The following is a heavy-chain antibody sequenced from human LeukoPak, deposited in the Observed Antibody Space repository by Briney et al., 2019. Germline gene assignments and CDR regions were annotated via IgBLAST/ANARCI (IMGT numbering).Heavy chain of an antibody. Sequence: TSQTLSLTCTVSGGSISSGGYYWSWIRQPPGKGLEWIGYIYYSGSTYYNPSLKSRVTISVDTSKNQFSLKLSSVTAADTAVYYCAREGSGSYHNWFDPWGQGTLVTVSS. J-gene: IGHJ5*02. CDR2: IYYSGST. D-gene: IGHD1-26*01. V-gene: IGHV4-30-4*08. CDR1: GGSISSGGYY. CDR3: AREGSGSYHNWFDP.